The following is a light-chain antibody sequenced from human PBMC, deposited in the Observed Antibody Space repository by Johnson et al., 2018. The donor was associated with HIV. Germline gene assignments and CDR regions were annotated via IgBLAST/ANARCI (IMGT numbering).Light chain of an antibody. J-gene: IGLJ1*01. CDR2: KNN. CDR3: ETWGTGLSAGGV. CDR1: SSNIGNNY. Sequence: QSVLTQPPSVSAAPGQKVTISCSGSSSNIGNNYVSWYQQLPGTAPKLLIFKNNERPSWIPDRFSGSKSGTSATLGITGLQPGDEADYYCETWGTGLSAGGVFGTGTKVTVL. V-gene: IGLV1-51*02.